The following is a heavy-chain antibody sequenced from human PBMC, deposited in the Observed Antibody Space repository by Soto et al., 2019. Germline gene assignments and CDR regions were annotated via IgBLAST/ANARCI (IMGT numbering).Heavy chain of an antibody. Sequence: SETLSLTCTVSGGSISSSSYYWGWIRQPPGKGLEWIGSIYYSGSTYYNPSLKSRVTISVDTSKNQFSLKLSSVTAADTAVYYCARPYSSGYYRDDAFDIWGQGTMVTVSS. CDR1: GGSISSSSYY. CDR2: IYYSGST. V-gene: IGHV4-39*01. D-gene: IGHD3-22*01. CDR3: ARPYSSGYYRDDAFDI. J-gene: IGHJ3*02.